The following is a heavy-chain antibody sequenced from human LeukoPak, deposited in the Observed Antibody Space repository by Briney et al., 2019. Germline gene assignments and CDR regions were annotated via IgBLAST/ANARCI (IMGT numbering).Heavy chain of an antibody. V-gene: IGHV3-23*01. CDR3: AKDGRGFGVVIIHYY. J-gene: IGHJ4*02. D-gene: IGHD3-3*01. Sequence: GGSLRLSCAASGFTFSHYLMHWVRQAPGEGLEWVSAISGGGGSTYYADSVKGRFTISRDNSKSTLYLQMNSLRAEDTAVYYCAKDGRGFGVVIIHYYWGQGTLVTVSS. CDR1: GFTFSHYL. CDR2: ISGGGGST.